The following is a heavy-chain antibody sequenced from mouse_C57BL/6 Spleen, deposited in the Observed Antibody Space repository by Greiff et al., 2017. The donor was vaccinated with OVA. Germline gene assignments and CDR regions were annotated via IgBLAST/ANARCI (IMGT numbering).Heavy chain of an antibody. J-gene: IGHJ4*01. Sequence: EVQLQQSGAELVRPGASVKLSCTASGFNIKDDYMHWVKQRPEPGLEWIGWIDPENGDTEYASKFQGKATITADTSSNTAYLQLSSLTSEDTAVCYCTTGVYYGNYDYAMDYWGQGTSVTVSS. CDR3: TTGVYYGNYDYAMDY. CDR1: GFNIKDDY. D-gene: IGHD2-1*01. CDR2: IDPENGDT. V-gene: IGHV14-4*01.